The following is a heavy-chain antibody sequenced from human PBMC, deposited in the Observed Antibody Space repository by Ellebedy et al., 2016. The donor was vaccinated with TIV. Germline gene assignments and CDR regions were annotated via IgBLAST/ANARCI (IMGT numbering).Heavy chain of an antibody. D-gene: IGHD3-9*01. J-gene: IGHJ4*02. Sequence: GESLKISCAASGFTFSNAWMSWVRQAPGKGLEWVGRIKSKTDGGTTDYAAPVKGRFTISRDDSKNTLYLQMNSLKTEDTAVYYCTTQVLRYFGRTRYFDYWGQGTLVTVSS. CDR2: IKSKTDGGTT. CDR1: GFTFSNAW. CDR3: TTQVLRYFGRTRYFDY. V-gene: IGHV3-15*01.